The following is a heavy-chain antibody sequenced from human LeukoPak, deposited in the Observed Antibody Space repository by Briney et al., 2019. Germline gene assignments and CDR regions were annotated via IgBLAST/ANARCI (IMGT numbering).Heavy chain of an antibody. Sequence: PSETLSLTCTVSGGSISSGSYYWSWIRQPAGKGLEWIGRIYTSGSTHYNPSLKSRVTISVDTSKNQFSLKLSSVTAADTAVYYCASSLDRSSSGWPYYFDYWGQGTLVTVSS. CDR1: GGSISSGSYY. CDR3: ASSLDRSSSGWPYYFDY. V-gene: IGHV4-61*02. D-gene: IGHD6-19*01. CDR2: IYTSGST. J-gene: IGHJ4*02.